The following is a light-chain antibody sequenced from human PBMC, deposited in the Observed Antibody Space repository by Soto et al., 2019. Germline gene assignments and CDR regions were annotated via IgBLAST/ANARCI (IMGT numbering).Light chain of an antibody. Sequence: EIVLTQSPGTLSLSPGEGATLSCRASQSFRGLLAWYQQKPGQAPRLLIYGASSRATGIPDRFSGSGSGTDFTLTISRLEPEDFAVYYCQQYGSSPQTFGQGTKVDIK. CDR2: GAS. J-gene: IGKJ1*01. CDR1: QSFRGL. CDR3: QQYGSSPQT. V-gene: IGKV3-20*01.